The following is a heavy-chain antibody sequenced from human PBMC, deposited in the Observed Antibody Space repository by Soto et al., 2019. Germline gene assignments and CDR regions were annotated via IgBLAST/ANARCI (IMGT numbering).Heavy chain of an antibody. V-gene: IGHV4-4*07. Sequence: SETLSLTCTVSGGSISSYYWSWIRQPAGKGLEWVGRIYTSGRTNYNPSLKSRVTMSVDTSKNQFSLKLSSVTAADTAVYYCARVSSSGYKYYFDYWGQGTLVTVSS. J-gene: IGHJ4*02. CDR2: IYTSGRT. CDR3: ARVSSSGYKYYFDY. CDR1: GGSISSYY. D-gene: IGHD3-22*01.